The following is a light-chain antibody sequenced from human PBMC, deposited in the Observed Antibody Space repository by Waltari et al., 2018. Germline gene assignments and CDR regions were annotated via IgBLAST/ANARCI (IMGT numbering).Light chain of an antibody. CDR3: QKYDRLPAT. CDR2: ETS. Sequence: ELVLTQSPGTLSLSPGERATLSCRASQSVRKYLAWYQQKPGKAPRLLIYETSIRATGIPDRFSGSGFGTDFSLTISSLDPEDFAVYFCQKYDRLPATFGQGTRVEIK. J-gene: IGKJ1*01. CDR1: QSVRKY. V-gene: IGKV3-20*01.